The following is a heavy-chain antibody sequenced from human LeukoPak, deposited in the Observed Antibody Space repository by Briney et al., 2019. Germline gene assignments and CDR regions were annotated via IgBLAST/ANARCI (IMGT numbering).Heavy chain of an antibody. Sequence: GRSLRLSCAASGFTFSSYAMHWVRQAPGKGLEWVAVISYDGSNKYYADSVKGRFTISRDNSKNTLYLQMNSLRAEDTAVYYCATDKYVEWSSGFYGMDVWGQGTTVMVSS. CDR1: GFTFSSYA. CDR3: ATDKYVEWSSGFYGMDV. V-gene: IGHV3-30*04. D-gene: IGHD3-3*01. J-gene: IGHJ6*02. CDR2: ISYDGSNK.